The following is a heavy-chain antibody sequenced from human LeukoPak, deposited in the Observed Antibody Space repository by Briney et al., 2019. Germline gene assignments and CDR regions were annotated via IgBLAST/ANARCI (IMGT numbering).Heavy chain of an antibody. CDR2: INHSGRT. Sequence: SETLSLTCAVYGGSFSGYYLSRIRQPPGKGLECMGEINHSGRTNYNPSLKSRVTISVDTSKNQFSLKLSSVTAADTAVYYCARGRLLWFGELFFDYWGQGTLVTVSS. CDR3: ARGRLLWFGELFFDY. V-gene: IGHV4-34*01. CDR1: GGSFSGYY. D-gene: IGHD3-10*01. J-gene: IGHJ4*02.